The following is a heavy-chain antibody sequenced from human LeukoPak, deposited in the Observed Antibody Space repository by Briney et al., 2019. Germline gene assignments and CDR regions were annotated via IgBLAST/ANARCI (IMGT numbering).Heavy chain of an antibody. CDR2: IYYSGST. J-gene: IGHJ5*02. CDR3: ARAGVRDGYKPNWFDP. CDR1: GGSISSHY. V-gene: IGHV4-59*11. D-gene: IGHD5-24*01. Sequence: SETLSLTCTVSGGSISSHYWSWIRQPPGKGLEWIGYIYYSGSTNYNPSLKSRVTISVDTSKNQFSLKLSSVTAADTAVYYCARAGVRDGYKPNWFDPWGQGTLVTVSS.